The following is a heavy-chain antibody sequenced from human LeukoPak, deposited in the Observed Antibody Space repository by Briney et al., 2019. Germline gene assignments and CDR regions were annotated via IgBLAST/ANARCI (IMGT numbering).Heavy chain of an antibody. Sequence: GGSLRLSCAASGFTFSSYGMHWVRQAPGKGLEWVAVIWYDGSNKYYADSVKGRFTISRDNSKNTLYLQMNSLRAEDTAVYYCERVGGIAAAGPDYWGQGTLVTVSS. CDR1: GFTFSSYG. J-gene: IGHJ4*02. D-gene: IGHD6-13*01. CDR3: ERVGGIAAAGPDY. CDR2: IWYDGSNK. V-gene: IGHV3-33*01.